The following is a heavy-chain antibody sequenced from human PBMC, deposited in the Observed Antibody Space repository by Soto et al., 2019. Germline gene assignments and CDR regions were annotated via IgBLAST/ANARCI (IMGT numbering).Heavy chain of an antibody. V-gene: IGHV4-59*08. Sequence: PSETLSLTCTLSGGSISPYYWTSIRQPPGKGLEWVGYIYYAVTSSYKPSLKRRVTILLESSTCRIVLRLTSVAAAATAVYYGARLDASYQSLDPWGSGTLVTVSS. CDR2: IYYAVTS. J-gene: IGHJ5*02. CDR1: GGSISPYY. CDR3: ARLDASYQSLDP. D-gene: IGHD2-2*01.